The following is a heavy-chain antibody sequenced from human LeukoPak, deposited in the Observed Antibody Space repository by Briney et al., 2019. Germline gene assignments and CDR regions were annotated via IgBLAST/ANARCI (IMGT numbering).Heavy chain of an antibody. J-gene: IGHJ5*02. CDR1: GGPISSGSYY. CDR3: VLSSSAKGNWFDP. CDR2: IYTSGST. V-gene: IGHV4-61*02. Sequence: SETLSLTCTVSGGPISSGSYYWSWIRQPAGKGLEWIGRIYTSGSTNYNPSLKSRVTISVDTSKNQFSLKLSSVTAADTAVYYCVLSSSAKGNWFDPWGQGTLVTVSS. D-gene: IGHD6-6*01.